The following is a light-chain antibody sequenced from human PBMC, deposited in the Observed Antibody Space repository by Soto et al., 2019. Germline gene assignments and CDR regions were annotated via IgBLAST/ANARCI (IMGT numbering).Light chain of an antibody. V-gene: IGKV3-15*01. Sequence: EIVMPQSPATLSVSPGERATLSCRASQSVGRNLAWYQQKPGQAPRLLIYGASTRATGIAARFSGSGSGTAFNLTISSLQSEDFAIYSCQQYNHWPPLTFGGGTKVEIK. J-gene: IGKJ4*01. CDR3: QQYNHWPPLT. CDR2: GAS. CDR1: QSVGRN.